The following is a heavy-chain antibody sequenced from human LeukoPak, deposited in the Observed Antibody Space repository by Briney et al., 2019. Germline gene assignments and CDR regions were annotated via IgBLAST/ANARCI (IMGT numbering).Heavy chain of an antibody. CDR2: IYYSGST. V-gene: IGHV4-39*01. CDR1: GGSISSSSYY. Sequence: PSETLSLTCTVSGGSISSSSYYWGWIRQPPGKGLEWIGSIYYSGSTYYNPSLKSRVTISVDTSKNQFSLKLSSVTAADTAVYYCARLLRYLDYYYYYGMDVWGQGTTVTVPS. D-gene: IGHD3-9*01. J-gene: IGHJ6*02. CDR3: ARLLRYLDYYYYYGMDV.